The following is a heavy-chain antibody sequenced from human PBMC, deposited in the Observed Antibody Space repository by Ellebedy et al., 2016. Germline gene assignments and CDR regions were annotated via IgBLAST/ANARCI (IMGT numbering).Heavy chain of an antibody. D-gene: IGHD3-3*01. J-gene: IGHJ6*02. Sequence: ASVKVSCKASGYTFTSYGISWVRQAPGQGLEWMGWISAYNGNTNYAQKPQGRVTMTRNTSISTAYMELNSLRSEDTAVYYCARGPLEPIFGYYGMDVWGQGTTVTVSS. CDR2: ISAYNGNT. CDR1: GYTFTSYG. CDR3: ARGPLEPIFGYYGMDV. V-gene: IGHV1-18*01.